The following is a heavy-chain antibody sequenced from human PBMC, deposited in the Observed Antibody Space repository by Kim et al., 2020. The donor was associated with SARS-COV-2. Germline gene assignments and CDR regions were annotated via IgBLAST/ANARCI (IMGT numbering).Heavy chain of an antibody. Sequence: GGSLRLSCAASGFTFSNAWMSWVRQAPGKGLEWVGRIKSKTDGGTTDYAAPVKGRFTISRDDSKNTLYLQMNSLKTEDTAVYYCTTDHDYLTGYFDYWGQGTLVTVSS. CDR3: TTDHDYLTGYFDY. J-gene: IGHJ4*02. D-gene: IGHD1-1*01. CDR1: GFTFSNAW. CDR2: IKSKTDGGTT. V-gene: IGHV3-15*01.